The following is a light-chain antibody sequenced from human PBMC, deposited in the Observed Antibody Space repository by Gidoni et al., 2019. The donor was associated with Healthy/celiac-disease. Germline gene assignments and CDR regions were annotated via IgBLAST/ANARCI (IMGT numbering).Light chain of an antibody. V-gene: IGKV1-5*03. Sequence: DIQMTQSPSTLSASVGDRVTITCRASQSISSWLAWYQQKPGNAPKLLIYKASSLESGVPSRFSGSGSGTEFTLTIRSLQPDDFATYYCQQYNSYSTWTVXQXTKVEIK. CDR3: QQYNSYSTWT. J-gene: IGKJ1*01. CDR2: KAS. CDR1: QSISSW.